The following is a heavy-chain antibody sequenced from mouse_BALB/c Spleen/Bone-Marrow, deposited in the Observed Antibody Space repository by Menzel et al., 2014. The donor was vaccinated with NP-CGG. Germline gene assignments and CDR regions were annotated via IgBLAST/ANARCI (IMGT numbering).Heavy chain of an antibody. CDR1: GYTFTSYW. V-gene: IGHV1S132*01. CDR3: ASGESSGYVPVY. CDR2: IFPGTGTT. Sequence: VQGVESGAELVKPGASVKLSCKTSGYTFTSYWIQWVKQRPGQGLGWIGEIFPGTGTTYYNKKFKGKATLTIDTSSSAPYIQLSTLTSEDSPVYFCASGESSGYVPVYWGQGTPLTVS. J-gene: IGHJ2*01. D-gene: IGHD3-2*01.